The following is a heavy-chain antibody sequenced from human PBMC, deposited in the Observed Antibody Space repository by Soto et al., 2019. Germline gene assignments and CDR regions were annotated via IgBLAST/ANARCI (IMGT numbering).Heavy chain of an antibody. V-gene: IGHV4-59*01. J-gene: IGHJ6*02. Sequence: SETLSLTCTVSGGSISSYYWSWIRQPPGMGLEWIGYIYYSGSTNYNPSLKSRVTISVDTSKNQFSLKLSSVTAADTAVYYCARGIRLSRSYYYGMDVWGQGTTVTVYS. CDR3: ARGIRLSRSYYYGMDV. CDR2: IYYSGST. CDR1: GGSISSYY.